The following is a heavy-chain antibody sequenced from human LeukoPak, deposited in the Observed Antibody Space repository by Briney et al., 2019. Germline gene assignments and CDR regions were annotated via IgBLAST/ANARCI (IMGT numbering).Heavy chain of an antibody. CDR3: AKGGFLRTDDAFDI. CDR2: IRYDGSNK. D-gene: IGHD1-14*01. CDR1: GFTFSSYG. J-gene: IGHJ3*02. V-gene: IGHV3-30*02. Sequence: PGGSLRLSCAASGFTFSSYGMHWVRQAPGKGLEWVAFIRYDGSNKYYADSVKGRFTISRDNSKNTLYLQMNSLRAEDTAVYYCAKGGFLRTDDAFDIWGQGTMVTVSS.